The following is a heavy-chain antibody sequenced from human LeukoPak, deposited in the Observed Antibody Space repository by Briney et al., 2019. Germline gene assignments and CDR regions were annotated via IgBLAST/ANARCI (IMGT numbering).Heavy chain of an antibody. Sequence: AGGSLRLSCAASGFTFSSYGMHWVRQAPGKGLEGVAVISYDGSNNYYADSVKGRFTISRDNSKNTLYLQMNSLRAEDTAVYYCAKGVAADAEYFQHWGQGTLVTVSS. CDR2: ISYDGSNN. CDR3: AKGVAADAEYFQH. V-gene: IGHV3-30*18. CDR1: GFTFSSYG. J-gene: IGHJ1*01. D-gene: IGHD6-13*01.